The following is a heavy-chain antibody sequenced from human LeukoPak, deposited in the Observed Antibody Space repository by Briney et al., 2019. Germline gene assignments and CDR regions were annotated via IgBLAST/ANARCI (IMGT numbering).Heavy chain of an antibody. J-gene: IGHJ4*02. CDR1: GYTLTSYY. D-gene: IGHD3-22*01. CDR2: INPSGGST. V-gene: IGHV1-46*01. Sequence: ASVKVSCKASGYTLTSYYMHWVRQAPGQGLEWMAIINPSGGSTSYAQKFQGRVTMTRDTSTSTVYMELSSLRSEDTAVYYCARDNYYDSSGGYYFDYWGQGTLVTVSS. CDR3: ARDNYYDSSGGYYFDY.